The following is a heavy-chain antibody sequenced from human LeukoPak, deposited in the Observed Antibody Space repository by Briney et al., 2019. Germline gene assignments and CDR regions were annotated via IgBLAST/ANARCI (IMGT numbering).Heavy chain of an antibody. CDR1: GFTFSSYW. J-gene: IGHJ4*02. CDR2: IKQDGSEK. Sequence: GGSLRLSCAASGFTFSSYWMSWDRQAPGKGLEWVANIKQDGSEKYYVDSVKGRFTISRDNAKNSLYLQMNSLRAEDTAVYYCARDLIAAAGTGDYWGQGTLVTVSS. CDR3: ARDLIAAAGTGDY. D-gene: IGHD6-13*01. V-gene: IGHV3-7*01.